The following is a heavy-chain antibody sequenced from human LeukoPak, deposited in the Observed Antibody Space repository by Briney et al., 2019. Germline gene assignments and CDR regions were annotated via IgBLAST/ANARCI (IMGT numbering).Heavy chain of an antibody. CDR1: GGSISSGDYY. CDR2: IYYSGST. D-gene: IGHD6-13*01. Sequence: PSQTLSLTCTVSGGSISSGDYYWSWIRLPPGKGLEWIGYIYYSGSTYYNPSLKSRVTISVDTSKNQFSLKLSSVTAADTAVYYCARAGEGAAAGDYWGQGTLVTVSS. J-gene: IGHJ4*02. CDR3: ARAGEGAAAGDY. V-gene: IGHV4-30-4*01.